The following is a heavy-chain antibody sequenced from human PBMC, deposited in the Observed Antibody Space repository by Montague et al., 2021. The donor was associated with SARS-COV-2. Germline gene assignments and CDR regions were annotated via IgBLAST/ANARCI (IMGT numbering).Heavy chain of an antibody. CDR3: ARVGWALRVGDYYFDY. CDR2: IYYTGST. CDR1: GGSISPYY. Sequence: SETLSLTCTVSGGSISPYYWSWIRQPPGKGLEWIGNIYYTGSTNYNSSLKRRLTISVDTSENQFSLKVTSVTPADTAVYYCARVGWALRVGDYYFDYWGQGTLVTVSS. J-gene: IGHJ4*02. V-gene: IGHV4-59*01. D-gene: IGHD1-26*01.